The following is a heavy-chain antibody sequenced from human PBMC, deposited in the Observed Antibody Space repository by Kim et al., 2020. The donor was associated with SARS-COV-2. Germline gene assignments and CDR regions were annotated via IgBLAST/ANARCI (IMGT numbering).Heavy chain of an antibody. J-gene: IGHJ4*02. Sequence: YLKSRVTISVDTSKNPFSLKLSSVTAADTAVYYCAPGVGAAAGNTHYFDYWGQGTLVTVSS. V-gene: IGHV4-31*02. D-gene: IGHD6-13*01. CDR3: APGVGAAAGNTHYFDY.